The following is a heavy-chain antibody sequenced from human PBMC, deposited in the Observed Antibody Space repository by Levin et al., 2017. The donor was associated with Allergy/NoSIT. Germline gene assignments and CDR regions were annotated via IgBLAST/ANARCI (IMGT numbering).Heavy chain of an antibody. CDR1: GFTFSNYA. V-gene: IGHV3-21*01. J-gene: IGHJ4*02. Sequence: SGGSLRLSCAASGFTFSNYAMNWVRQAPGKGLEWVSSISTSSNYIYYADSVKGRFTISRDNAKNSLYLQMNSLRAEDTAVYYCARTPGGVVAGQLWGPGTLVTVSS. CDR2: ISTSSNYI. CDR3: ARTPGGVVAGQL. D-gene: IGHD6-19*01.